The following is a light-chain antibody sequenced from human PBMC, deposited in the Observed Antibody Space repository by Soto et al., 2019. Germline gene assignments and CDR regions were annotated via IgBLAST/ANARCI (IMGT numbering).Light chain of an antibody. J-gene: IGLJ1*01. CDR3: YSYAGSNIYV. CDR1: SSDVGGYNY. Sequence: QSVLTQPPSASGSPGQSVTISCTGTSSDVGGYNYVSWYQHHPGKAPKLMIYEVSQQPSGLPDRFSGSKSGITGSLTVSGFQAEDEDDYYCYSYAGSNIYVFGTGTKLTVL. CDR2: EVS. V-gene: IGLV2-8*01.